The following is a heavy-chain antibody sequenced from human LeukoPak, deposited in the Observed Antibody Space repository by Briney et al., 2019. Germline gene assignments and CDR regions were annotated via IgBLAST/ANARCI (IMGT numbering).Heavy chain of an antibody. CDR1: GFGFSDYS. Sequence: GGSLRLSCAASGFGFSDYSMNWVRQAPGKGLEWVSYISNGGSTTYYADSVKGRFTISRDNDKTSLYMQMNSLRAEDTAVYYCATSPAAWFYYDSSDYYGARFDTWGQGTLVTVSS. CDR3: ATSPAAWFYYDSSDYYGARFDT. V-gene: IGHV3-48*01. J-gene: IGHJ5*02. D-gene: IGHD3-22*01. CDR2: ISNGGSTT.